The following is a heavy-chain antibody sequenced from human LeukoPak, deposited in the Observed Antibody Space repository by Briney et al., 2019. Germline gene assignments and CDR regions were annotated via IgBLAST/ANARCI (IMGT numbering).Heavy chain of an antibody. V-gene: IGHV3-21*01. CDR3: ARGGGDGSGSYYNYYFDY. CDR2: ISSSSSYI. Sequence: GGSLRLSCAASGFTFSSYSMNWVRQAPGKGLEWVSSISSSSSYIYYADSVKGRFTISRDNAKNSLYLQMNSLRAGDTAVYYCARGGGDGSGSYYNYYFDYWGQGTLVTVSS. J-gene: IGHJ4*02. D-gene: IGHD3-10*01. CDR1: GFTFSSYS.